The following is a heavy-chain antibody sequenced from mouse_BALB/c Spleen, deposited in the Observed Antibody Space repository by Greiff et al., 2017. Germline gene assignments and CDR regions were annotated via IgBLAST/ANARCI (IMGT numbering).Heavy chain of an antibody. V-gene: IGHV7-3*02. CDR2: IRNKANGYTT. D-gene: IGHD1-1*01. Sequence: EVKLMESGGGLVQPGGSLRLSCATSGFTFTDYYMSWVRQPPGKALEWLGFIRNKANGYTTEYSASVKGRFTISRDNSQSILYLQMNTLRAEDSATYYCARAPSYGSSFYYAMDYWGQGTSVTVSS. CDR3: ARAPSYGSSFYYAMDY. CDR1: GFTFTDYY. J-gene: IGHJ4*01.